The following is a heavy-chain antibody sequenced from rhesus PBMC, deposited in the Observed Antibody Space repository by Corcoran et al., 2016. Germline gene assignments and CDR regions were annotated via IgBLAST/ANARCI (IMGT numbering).Heavy chain of an antibody. CDR1: GGSISDTYR. V-gene: IGHV4S10*01. CDR2: IYGDYSNP. J-gene: IGHJ5-1*01. CDR3: ARDKACDRGFYRFDV. D-gene: IGHD3-28*01. Sequence: QVQLQESGPGVVKPSETLSLTCAVSGGSISDTYRLNWIRQPPGKGLEWIGYIYGDYSNPTDHPSHKSRVTISPNTADLQFSLRLSSLVAADTAVYSCARDKACDRGFYRFDVWGPGVLVTVSS.